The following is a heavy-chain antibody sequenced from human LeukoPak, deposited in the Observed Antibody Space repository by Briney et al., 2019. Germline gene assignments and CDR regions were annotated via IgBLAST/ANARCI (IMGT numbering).Heavy chain of an antibody. Sequence: GASLQISCKGSGSSFSSYWIGWVRALPGKGLEWMGIIYPGDSDTKYSPSFQGQVTISADKSISTAYLQWSSLKASDTAMYYCARTGSTYYYDSSGYYYSDYWGQGTLVTVSS. CDR2: IYPGDSDT. V-gene: IGHV5-51*01. CDR3: ARTGSTYYYDSSGYYYSDY. J-gene: IGHJ4*02. D-gene: IGHD3-22*01. CDR1: GSSFSSYW.